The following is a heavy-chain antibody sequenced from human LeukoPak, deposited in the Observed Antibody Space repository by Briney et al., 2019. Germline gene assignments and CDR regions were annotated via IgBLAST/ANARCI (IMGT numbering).Heavy chain of an antibody. CDR2: ISWNSGSI. Sequence: GGSLRLSCAASGFTFDDYAMHWVRHAPGKGLEWVSGISWNSGSIGYADSVKGRFTISRDNAKNSLYLQMNSLRAEDTALYYCAKDFGSGWTGGFDYWGQGTLVTVSS. J-gene: IGHJ4*02. V-gene: IGHV3-9*01. CDR1: GFTFDDYA. CDR3: AKDFGSGWTGGFDY. D-gene: IGHD6-19*01.